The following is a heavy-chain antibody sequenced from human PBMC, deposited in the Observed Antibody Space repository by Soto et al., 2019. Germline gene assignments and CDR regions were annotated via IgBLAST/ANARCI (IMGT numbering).Heavy chain of an antibody. J-gene: IGHJ4*02. Sequence: SETLSLTCTVSGGSISSYYWSWIRQPPGKGLKWIGYIYYSGSTNYNPSLKSRVTISVDTSKNQFSMKLSSVTAADTAVYYCARLTDEAQPSEYYFDYWGQGTLVTVSS. CDR1: GGSISSYY. CDR3: ARLTDEAQPSEYYFDY. D-gene: IGHD5-18*01. CDR2: IYYSGST. V-gene: IGHV4-59*08.